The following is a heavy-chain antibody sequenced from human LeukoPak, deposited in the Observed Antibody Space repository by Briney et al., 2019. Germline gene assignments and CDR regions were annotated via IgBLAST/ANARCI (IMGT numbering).Heavy chain of an antibody. CDR3: ARESTSSGGVCSIDY. V-gene: IGHV3-48*03. CDR2: IGFSDRAV. Sequence: GGSLRLSCAASGFTFNSYEMNWVRQAPGKGLEWLSWIGFSDRAVYYADSVKGRFTISRDDAENSLYLQMNSLSVDDTAVYYCARESTSSGGVCSIDYWGQGTLVTVSS. D-gene: IGHD2-15*01. CDR1: GFTFNSYE. J-gene: IGHJ4*02.